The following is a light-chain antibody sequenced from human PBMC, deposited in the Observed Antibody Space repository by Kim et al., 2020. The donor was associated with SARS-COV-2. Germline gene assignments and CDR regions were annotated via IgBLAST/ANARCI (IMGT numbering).Light chain of an antibody. Sequence: VTRYCTGSSGDVEALNLISAYQQHPGKAPKFMIHDVSQRPSGVSNRVSGSKSGNTASLTISGLQAEDEADYYCTSYTRSDTWVFGGGTQLTVL. J-gene: IGLJ3*02. CDR1: SGDVEALNL. CDR2: DVS. V-gene: IGLV2-14*03. CDR3: TSYTRSDTWV.